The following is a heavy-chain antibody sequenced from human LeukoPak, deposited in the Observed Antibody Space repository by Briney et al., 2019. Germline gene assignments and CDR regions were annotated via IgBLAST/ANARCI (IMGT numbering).Heavy chain of an antibody. D-gene: IGHD6-13*01. V-gene: IGHV3-30*04. J-gene: IGHJ4*02. CDR1: GFTFSSYA. CDR2: ISYDGSNK. CDR3: ASLAAAG. Sequence: PGGSLRLSCAASGFTFSSYAMHGLRQAPGKGLEWVAVISYDGSNKYYADSVKGRFTISRDNFKNTLYLQMNSLRTEDTAVYYCASLAAAGWGQGTLVTVSS.